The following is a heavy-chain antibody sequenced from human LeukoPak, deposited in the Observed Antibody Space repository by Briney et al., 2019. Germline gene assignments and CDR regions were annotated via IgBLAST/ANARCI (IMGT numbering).Heavy chain of an antibody. CDR1: GGSISTYY. Sequence: SETLSLTCTVSGGSISTYYWNWIRQPAGKGLEWIGHIYTGGSTNYNPSLKSRVTMSVDTSKNQFSLKLSSVTAADTAVYYCARGLTGNRFDPWGQGTLVTVPS. CDR3: ARGLTGNRFDP. CDR2: IYTGGST. D-gene: IGHD1-20*01. J-gene: IGHJ5*02. V-gene: IGHV4-4*07.